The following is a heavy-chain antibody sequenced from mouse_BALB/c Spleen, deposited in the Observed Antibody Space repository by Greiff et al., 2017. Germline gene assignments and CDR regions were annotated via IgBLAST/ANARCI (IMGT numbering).Heavy chain of an antibody. CDR2: INSNGGST. CDR3: ARGTTATAY. Sequence: EVQLVESGGGLVQPGGSLKLSCAASGFTFSSYGMSWVRQTPDKRLELVATINSNGGSTYYPDSVKGRFTISRDNAKNTLYLQMSSLKSEDTAMYYCARGTTATAYWGQGTLVTVSA. V-gene: IGHV5-6-3*01. CDR1: GFTFSSYG. J-gene: IGHJ3*01. D-gene: IGHD1-2*01.